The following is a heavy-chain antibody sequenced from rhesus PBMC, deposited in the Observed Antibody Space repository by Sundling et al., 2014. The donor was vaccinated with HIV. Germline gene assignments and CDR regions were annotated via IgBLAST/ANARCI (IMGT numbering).Heavy chain of an antibody. CDR1: GFTFSTYG. CDR3: TKGFGLDPVADAFDF. D-gene: IGHD3-3*01. J-gene: IGHJ3*01. Sequence: EVQLVETGGGLVQPGGSLKLSCAASGFTFSTYGMSWVRQAPGKGLEWVSTINSGGGSTYYADSVKGRFTISRDNSKNTLSLQMNSLRAEDTAVYYCTKGFGLDPVADAFDFWGQGLRVIVSS. CDR2: INSGGGST. V-gene: IGHV3S42*01.